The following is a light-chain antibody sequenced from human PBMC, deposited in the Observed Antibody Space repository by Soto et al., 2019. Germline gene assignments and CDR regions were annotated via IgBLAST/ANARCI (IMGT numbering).Light chain of an antibody. V-gene: IGKV2D-29*02. J-gene: IGKJ1*01. Sequence: DVVMTQTPLSLSVTPGQPASISCKSSQSLLHSDGKTYLYWYLQKPGQSPQLLIYEVSNRFSVVTDRFSVSGSGTDFTLKISRVEPEDVGIYYCMQTLKPPRWTFGQGTKMEIK. CDR2: EVS. CDR3: MQTLKPPRWT. CDR1: QSLLHSDGKTY.